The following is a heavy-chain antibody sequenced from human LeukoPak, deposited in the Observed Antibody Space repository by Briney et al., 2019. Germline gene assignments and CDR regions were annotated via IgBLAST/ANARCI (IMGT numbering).Heavy chain of an antibody. Sequence: PSETLSLTCTVSGGSISSYYWSWIRQPPGKGLEWIGYIYYSGSTNYNPSLKSRVTISVDTSKNQFSLKLSSVTAADTAVYYCARHHYDYYDSSGYFFDYWGQGTLVTVSS. CDR3: ARHHYDYYDSSGYFFDY. CDR2: IYYSGST. CDR1: GGSISSYY. J-gene: IGHJ4*02. V-gene: IGHV4-59*08. D-gene: IGHD3-22*01.